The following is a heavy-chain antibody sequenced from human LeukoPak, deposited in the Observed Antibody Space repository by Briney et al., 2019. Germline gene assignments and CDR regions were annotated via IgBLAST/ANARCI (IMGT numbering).Heavy chain of an antibody. CDR1: GGSISSGNYY. D-gene: IGHD3-22*01. J-gene: IGHJ4*02. CDR3: ARDERYDSSGYPFDY. Sequence: SETLSLTCTVSGGSISSGNYYYSWIRQPAGKGLEWLGRIYTSGTTNYNPSLKSRVTISVDTSKNQFSLKLSPVTAADTAVYYCARDERYDSSGYPFDYWGQGTLVTVSS. CDR2: IYTSGTT. V-gene: IGHV4-61*02.